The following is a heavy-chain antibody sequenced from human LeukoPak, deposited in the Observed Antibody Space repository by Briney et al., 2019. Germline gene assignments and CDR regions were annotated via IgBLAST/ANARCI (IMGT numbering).Heavy chain of an antibody. CDR2: IKKDGSEK. CDR3: ATYTNWVAGDV. CDR1: GFTFSDSW. Sequence: GGSLRLSCVVSGFTFSDSWMSWVRQAPGKGLEWVADIKKDGSEKDYVDSVKGRFTISRDNAKNSLYLQMDSLRAEDTAVYYCATYTNWVAGDVWGQGTTVSV. V-gene: IGHV3-7*01. D-gene: IGHD7-27*01. J-gene: IGHJ6*02.